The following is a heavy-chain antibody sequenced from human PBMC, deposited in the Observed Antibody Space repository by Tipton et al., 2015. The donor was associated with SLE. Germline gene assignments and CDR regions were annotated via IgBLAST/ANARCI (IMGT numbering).Heavy chain of an antibody. CDR2: VHYSGGP. CDR3: VREQNGIFNI. Sequence: PGLVKPSETLSLTCTVSGGSIGSNYWSWIRQPPGKGLEWLGYVHYSGGPNYNPSLKSRVTMSIDRSKNQFSVKLSSVTAADTAVYYCVREQNGIFNIWGQGTMVTVSS. J-gene: IGHJ3*02. V-gene: IGHV4-59*01. CDR1: GGSIGSNY. D-gene: IGHD2-8*01.